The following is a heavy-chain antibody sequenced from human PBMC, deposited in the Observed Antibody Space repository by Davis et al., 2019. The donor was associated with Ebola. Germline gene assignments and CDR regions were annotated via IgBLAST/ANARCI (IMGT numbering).Heavy chain of an antibody. CDR1: GFTFSSYA. D-gene: IGHD1-26*01. CDR3: AKNSRRYSGSTEAYDY. J-gene: IGHJ4*02. Sequence: GESLKISCAASGFTFSSYAMSWVRQAPGKGLEWVSAISGSGGSTYYADSVKGRFTISRDNSKNTPYLQMNSLRAEDTAVYYCAKNSRRYSGSTEAYDYWGQGTLVTVSS. V-gene: IGHV3-23*01. CDR2: ISGSGGST.